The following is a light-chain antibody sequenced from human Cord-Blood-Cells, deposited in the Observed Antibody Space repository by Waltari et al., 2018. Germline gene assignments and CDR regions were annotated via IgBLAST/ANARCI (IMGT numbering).Light chain of an antibody. Sequence: QSALTQPASVSGSPGQSFTIPCTGISMDVRGYHSVSWSQHPPAEAPNLMIYDGSMRPSGVSNRFSGSKSGNTASLTISGLQAEDEADYYCSSYTSSSTWVFGGGTKLTVL. CDR2: DGS. J-gene: IGLJ3*02. CDR1: SMDVRGYHS. V-gene: IGLV2-14*03. CDR3: SSYTSSSTWV.